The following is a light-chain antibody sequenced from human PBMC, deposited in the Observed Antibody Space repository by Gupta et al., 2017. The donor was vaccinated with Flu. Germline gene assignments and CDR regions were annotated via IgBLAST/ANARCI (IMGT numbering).Light chain of an antibody. V-gene: IGLV10-54*02. CDR2: RNN. CDR3: SALDSSLSAWV. J-gene: IGLJ3*02. CDR1: SNIVGNQG. Sequence: QAGLTQPPSVSKGLRQTATLTCTGNSNIVGNQGAAWLQQHQGHPPKLLSYRNNNRPSGISERFSASRSGNTASPTITGLQPEDEADYYCSALDSSLSAWVFGGGTKLTVL.